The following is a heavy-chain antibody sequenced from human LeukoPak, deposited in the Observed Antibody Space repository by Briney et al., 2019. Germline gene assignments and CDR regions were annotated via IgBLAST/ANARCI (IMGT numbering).Heavy chain of an antibody. J-gene: IGHJ5*02. CDR2: ISAYNVNT. CDR1: GYSFTSYG. D-gene: IGHD3-9*01. CDR3: ARGGLRYPPPWDWFDP. V-gene: IGHV1-18*01. Sequence: GASVKVSCKASGYSFTSYGISWVRQAPGLGLEWMGWISAYNVNTNYAQNLQGRVTMTTDTSTSTAYMELRSLRSDDTAVYYCARGGLRYPPPWDWFDPWGQGTLVTVSS.